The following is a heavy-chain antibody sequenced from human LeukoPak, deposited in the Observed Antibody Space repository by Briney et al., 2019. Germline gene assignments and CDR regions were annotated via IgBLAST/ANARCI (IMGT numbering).Heavy chain of an antibody. CDR3: ARFYDYVWGSYRATSYYFDY. V-gene: IGHV5-51*01. J-gene: IGHJ4*02. Sequence: GESLQISCQGSGYSFTSYWIGWVRQMPGKGLEWMGIIYPGDSDTRYSPSFQGQVTISADKSISTAYLQWSSLKASDTAMYYCARFYDYVWGSYRATSYYFDYWGQGTLVTVSS. CDR2: IYPGDSDT. D-gene: IGHD3-16*02. CDR1: GYSFTSYW.